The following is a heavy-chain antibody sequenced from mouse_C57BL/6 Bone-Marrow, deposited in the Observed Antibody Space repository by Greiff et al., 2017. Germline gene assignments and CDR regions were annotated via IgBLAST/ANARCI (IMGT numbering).Heavy chain of an antibody. Sequence: VHLVESGAELVRPGASVKLSCKASGYTFTDYYINWVKQRPGQGLEWIARIYPGSGNTYYNEKFKGKATLTAEKSSSTAYMQLSSLTSEDSAVYFCRVYYGSSWDYCGQGTTLTVSS. V-gene: IGHV1-76*01. J-gene: IGHJ2*01. CDR3: RVYYGSSWDY. CDR1: GYTFTDYY. CDR2: IYPGSGNT. D-gene: IGHD1-1*01.